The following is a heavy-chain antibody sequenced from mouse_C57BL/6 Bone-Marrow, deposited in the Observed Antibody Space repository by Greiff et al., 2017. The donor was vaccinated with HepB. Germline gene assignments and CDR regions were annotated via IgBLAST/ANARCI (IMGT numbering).Heavy chain of an antibody. D-gene: IGHD1-1*01. CDR2: IYPRSGNT. CDR1: GYTFTSYG. J-gene: IGHJ1*03. V-gene: IGHV1-81*01. CDR3: ARAGLITTVVYWYFDV. Sequence: VQLQQSGAELARPGASVKLSCKASGYTFTSYGISWVKQRTGQGLEWIGEIYPRSGNTYYNEKFKGKATLTADKSSSTAYMELRSLTSEDSAVYFCARAGLITTVVYWYFDVWGTGTTVTVSS.